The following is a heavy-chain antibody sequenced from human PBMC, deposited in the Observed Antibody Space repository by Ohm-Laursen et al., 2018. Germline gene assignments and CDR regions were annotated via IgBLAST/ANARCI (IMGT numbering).Heavy chain of an antibody. V-gene: IGHV4-59*08. Sequence: SDTLSLTWTVSGGSISSYYWSWIRQPPGKGLEWIGYIYYTGSTNYNPSLKSRVTISVDTSKNQFSLKLSSVTAADTAVYYCARHPVGSSSGWSPFDYWGQGTLVTVSS. CDR2: IYYTGST. D-gene: IGHD6-19*01. CDR1: GGSISSYY. CDR3: ARHPVGSSSGWSPFDY. J-gene: IGHJ4*02.